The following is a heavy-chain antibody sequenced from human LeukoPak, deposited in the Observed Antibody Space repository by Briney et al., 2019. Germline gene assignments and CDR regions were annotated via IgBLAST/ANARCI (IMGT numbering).Heavy chain of an antibody. Sequence: ASVKVSCKASGYTFTSYDINWVRQATGQGLEWMGWMNPNSGNTGYAQKFQGRVTITRNTSISTAYMELSSLRSEDTAVYYCARGPEKSSGYYYDDDDAFDIWGQGTMVTVSS. V-gene: IGHV1-8*03. J-gene: IGHJ3*02. CDR3: ARGPEKSSGYYYDDDDAFDI. CDR2: MNPNSGNT. D-gene: IGHD3-22*01. CDR1: GYTFTSYD.